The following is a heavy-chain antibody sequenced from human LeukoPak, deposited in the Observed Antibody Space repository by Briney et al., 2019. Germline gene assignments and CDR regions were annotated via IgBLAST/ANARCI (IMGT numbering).Heavy chain of an antibody. CDR1: GGSISSGGYY. D-gene: IGHD3-22*01. CDR3: AREGRYYDSSGLHRAFDI. Sequence: TLSLTCTVSGGSISSGGYYWSWIRQHPGKGLEWIGYIYYSGSTYYNPSLKSRVTISVDTSKNQFSLKLSSVTAADTAVYYCAREGRYYDSSGLHRAFDIWGQGTMVTVSS. CDR2: IYYSGST. V-gene: IGHV4-31*03. J-gene: IGHJ3*02.